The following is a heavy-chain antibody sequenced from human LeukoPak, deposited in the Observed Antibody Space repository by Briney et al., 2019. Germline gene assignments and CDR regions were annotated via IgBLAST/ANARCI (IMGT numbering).Heavy chain of an antibody. CDR1: GFTFSDYY. Sequence: GGSLRLSCAASGFTFSDYYMSWIRQAPGKGLEWVSYISSSGSTIYYADSVKGRFTISRDNAKNSLYLQMNSLRAGDTAVYYCARDVHIVVVTAPFDYWGQGTLVTVSS. V-gene: IGHV3-11*01. CDR2: ISSSGSTI. J-gene: IGHJ4*02. D-gene: IGHD2-21*02. CDR3: ARDVHIVVVTAPFDY.